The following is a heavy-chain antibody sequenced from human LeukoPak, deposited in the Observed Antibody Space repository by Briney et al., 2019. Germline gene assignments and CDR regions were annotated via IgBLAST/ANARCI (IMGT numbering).Heavy chain of an antibody. V-gene: IGHV4-34*01. CDR3: ASGRAGRLGELSLIFGRRRTFDY. D-gene: IGHD3-16*02. Sequence: PSETLSLTCAVYGGSFSGYYWSWIRQPPGKGPEWIGEINHSGSTNYNPSLKSRVTISVDTSKNQFSLKLSSVTAADTAVYYCASGRAGRLGELSLIFGRRRTFDYWGQGTLVTVSS. CDR2: INHSGST. CDR1: GGSFSGYY. J-gene: IGHJ4*02.